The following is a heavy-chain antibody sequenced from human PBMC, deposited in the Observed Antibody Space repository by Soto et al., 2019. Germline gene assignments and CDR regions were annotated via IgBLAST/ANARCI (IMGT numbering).Heavy chain of an antibody. CDR3: ASRSSGWYFDY. J-gene: IGHJ4*02. D-gene: IGHD6-19*01. CDR1: GYTFTSYY. CDR2: INPSGGST. V-gene: IGHV1-46*01. Sequence: ASVKVSCKASGYTFTSYYMHWVRQAPEQGLEWMGIINPSGGSTSYAQKFQGRVTMTRDTSTSTVYMELNSLRAEDTAVYYCASRSSGWYFDYWGQGTLVTVSS.